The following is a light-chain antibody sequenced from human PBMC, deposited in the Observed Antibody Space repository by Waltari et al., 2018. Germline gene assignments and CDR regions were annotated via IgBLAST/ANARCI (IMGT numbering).Light chain of an antibody. CDR1: AFPRQF. Sequence: SYELTQPPSVSVSPGQTARITCSGDAFPRQFAYWYQQKPCQAPVLVIYRATERPSGIPEGFSGSSSGTTVTLTISGVQAEDEADYYCLSADSSGPYLYVFGTGTTVTVL. CDR2: RAT. CDR3: LSADSSGPYLYV. J-gene: IGLJ1*01. V-gene: IGLV3-25*03.